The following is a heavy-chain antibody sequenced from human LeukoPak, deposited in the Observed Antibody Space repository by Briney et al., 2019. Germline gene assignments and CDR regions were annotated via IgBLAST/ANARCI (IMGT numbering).Heavy chain of an antibody. V-gene: IGHV4-59*01. CDR1: GGSISGYY. Sequence: SETLSLTCTVSGGSISGYYYSWIRQPPGKGLEWIGYIYYSGSTNYNPSLKSRLTISVDMSKNQLSLKLSSVTAADTAVYYCARGVTSPLDAFDIWGQGTMVTVSS. J-gene: IGHJ3*02. D-gene: IGHD1-26*01. CDR2: IYYSGST. CDR3: ARGVTSPLDAFDI.